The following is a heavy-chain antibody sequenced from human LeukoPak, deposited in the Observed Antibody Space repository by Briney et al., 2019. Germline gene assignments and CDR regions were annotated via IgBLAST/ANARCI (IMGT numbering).Heavy chain of an antibody. J-gene: IGHJ4*02. CDR1: GFTFSSYG. CDR2: INSAGSST. CDR3: AKYGDRDYYFDY. Sequence: GGSLRLSCAASGFTFSSYGMHWVRQVPGKGLVWVSRINSAGSSTIYADSVKGRFTISRDNAKNTLYLQMNSLRAEDTAVYFCAKYGDRDYYFDYWGQGTLVTVSS. D-gene: IGHD4-17*01. V-gene: IGHV3-74*01.